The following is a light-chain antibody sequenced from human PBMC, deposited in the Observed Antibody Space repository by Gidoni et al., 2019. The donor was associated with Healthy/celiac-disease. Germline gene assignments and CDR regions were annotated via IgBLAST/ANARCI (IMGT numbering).Light chain of an antibody. Sequence: SSLLTQPPSVSVAPGPTARITFGGNNIGSRGVGGYQQEPGRAPVLVVYDDSARPSGIPERVSGANCGNTATLTISRVEAGDEADYYCQVWDSSSDHVVFGGGTKLTVL. CDR3: QVWDSSSDHVV. J-gene: IGLJ2*01. CDR2: DDS. CDR1: NIGSRG. V-gene: IGLV3-21*02.